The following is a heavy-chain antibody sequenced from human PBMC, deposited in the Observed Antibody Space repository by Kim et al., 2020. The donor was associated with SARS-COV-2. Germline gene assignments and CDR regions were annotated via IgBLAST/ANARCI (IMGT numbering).Heavy chain of an antibody. CDR2: IYYSGST. D-gene: IGHD5-12*01. Sequence: SETLSLTCTVSGGSISSGGYYWSWIRQHPGKGLEWIGYIYYSGSTYYNPSLKSRVTISVDTSKNQCSLKLSSVTAADTAVYYCARFTITRLVYYYYGMDVSGQGTPVTVSS. J-gene: IGHJ6*02. V-gene: IGHV4-31*03. CDR3: ARFTITRLVYYYYGMDV. CDR1: GGSISSGGYY.